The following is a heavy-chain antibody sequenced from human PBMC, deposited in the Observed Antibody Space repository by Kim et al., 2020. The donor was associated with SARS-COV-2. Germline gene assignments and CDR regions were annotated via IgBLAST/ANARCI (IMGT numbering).Heavy chain of an antibody. D-gene: IGHD3-16*01. CDR3: AKGGLRHYYYYGMDV. V-gene: IGHV3-23*01. Sequence: GGSLRLSCAASGFTFSSYAMSWVRQAPGKGLEWVSAISGSGGSTYYADSVKGRFTISRDNSKNTLYLQMNSLRAEDTAVYYCAKGGLRHYYYYGMDVWGQGTTVTVSS. CDR1: GFTFSSYA. J-gene: IGHJ6*02. CDR2: ISGSGGST.